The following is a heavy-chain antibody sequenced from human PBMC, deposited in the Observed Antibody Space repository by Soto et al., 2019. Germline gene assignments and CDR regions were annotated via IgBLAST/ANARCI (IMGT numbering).Heavy chain of an antibody. CDR1: GGSFSSSNW. D-gene: IGHD5-12*01. CDR3: ASRPRRATTHFGDY. Sequence: QVQLQESGPGLVKPSGTLSLTCAVSGGSFSSSNWWTWVRQPPGKGLEWIGEIYHSGNTNYNPSLKSRVTISVDKSNNHFSLKLSSVTAADTAVYYCASRPRRATTHFGDYWGQGTLVTVSS. V-gene: IGHV4-4*02. J-gene: IGHJ4*02. CDR2: IYHSGNT.